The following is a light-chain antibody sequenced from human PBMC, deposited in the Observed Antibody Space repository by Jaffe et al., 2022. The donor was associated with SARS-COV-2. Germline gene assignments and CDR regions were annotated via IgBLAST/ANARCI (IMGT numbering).Light chain of an antibody. J-gene: IGKJ1*01. CDR3: QQYGRSPRT. CDR1: QSVSSNY. V-gene: IGKV3-20*01. CDR2: GAS. Sequence: EIVLTQSPGTLSLSPGERATLSCRASQSVSSNYLAWYQQKPGQAPRLLIYGASSRATGIPDRFGGSGSGTDFTLTISRLEPEDFAVYYCQQYGRSPRTFGQGTKVEIK.